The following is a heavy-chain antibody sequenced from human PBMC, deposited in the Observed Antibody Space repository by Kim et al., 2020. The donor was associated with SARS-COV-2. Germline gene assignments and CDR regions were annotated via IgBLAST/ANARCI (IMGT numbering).Heavy chain of an antibody. D-gene: IGHD4-17*01. CDR3: AKETSYDTINYGLDY. CDR2: IAKGGNGQ. Sequence: GGSLRLSCAASGFTFSSYGMHWVRQGPAKGLEWVAVIAKGGNGQYYGDSVRGRFTISRDNSRNTLYLQMNSLRAEDTAVYYCAKETSYDTINYGLDYWGQGALVTVSS. J-gene: IGHJ4*02. V-gene: IGHV3-30*18. CDR1: GFTFSSYG.